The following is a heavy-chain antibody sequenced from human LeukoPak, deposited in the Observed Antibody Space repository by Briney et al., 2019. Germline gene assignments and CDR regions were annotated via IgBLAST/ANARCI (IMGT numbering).Heavy chain of an antibody. CDR1: GGSTSSYY. CDR3: ASGTFYCTNGVCYTWFDP. V-gene: IGHV4-4*07. D-gene: IGHD2-8*01. J-gene: IGHJ5*02. CDR2: IYTSGST. Sequence: SETLSLTCTVSGGSTSSYYRSWIRQPAGKGLEWIGRIYTSGSTNYNPSLKSRVTMSVDTSKNQFSLKLSSVTAADTAVYYCASGTFYCTNGVCYTWFDPWGQGTLVTVSS.